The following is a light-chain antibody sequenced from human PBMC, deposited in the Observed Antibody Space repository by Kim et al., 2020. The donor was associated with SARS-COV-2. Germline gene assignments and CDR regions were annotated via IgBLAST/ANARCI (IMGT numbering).Light chain of an antibody. CDR3: QYIT. Sequence: SPAPLSVSPGQRISLSFRASHSIGNTLAWYQQKPGQTPRLLIYHASTMAIGVPSRFSGSGSGTDFTLTISSLQSEDFAVYYCQYITFGQGTKLEI. J-gene: IGKJ2*01. CDR2: HAS. V-gene: IGKV3-15*01. CDR1: HSIGNT.